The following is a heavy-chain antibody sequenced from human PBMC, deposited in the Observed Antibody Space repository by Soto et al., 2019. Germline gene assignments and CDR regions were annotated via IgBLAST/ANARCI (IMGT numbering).Heavy chain of an antibody. CDR1: EGSIVGGDC. CDR2: IYHAGSV. Sequence: AETKPLSCPVSEGSIVGGDCLGWIRQSPGKGLEWIGSIYHAGSVYYNPSLNGRVALSMDTSKNHFSLKLTSVTAADTAVYYCARTFDYYGMDVWGQGNTVTVS. CDR3: ARTFDYYGMDV. J-gene: IGHJ6*02. V-gene: IGHV4-38-2*01.